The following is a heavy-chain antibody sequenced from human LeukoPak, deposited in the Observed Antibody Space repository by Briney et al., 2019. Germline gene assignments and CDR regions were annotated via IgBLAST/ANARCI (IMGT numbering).Heavy chain of an antibody. CDR1: GFPSSDYY. D-gene: IGHD5-18*01. CDR2: IISSSSYT. Sequence: PGGSLRLSCAASGFPSSDYYMSWIRQAPGKGLEWVSFIISSSSYTNYADSVKGRFTISRDNAKNSLYLQMNSLRAEDTAVYYCARGGIQLCSVLDYWGQGTLVTVSS. CDR3: ARGGIQLCSVLDY. J-gene: IGHJ4*02. V-gene: IGHV3-11*03.